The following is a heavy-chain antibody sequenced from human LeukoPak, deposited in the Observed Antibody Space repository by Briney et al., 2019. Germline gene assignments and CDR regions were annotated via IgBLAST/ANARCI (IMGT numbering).Heavy chain of an antibody. CDR2: ISSRTGKR. CDR1: GFTFSNYS. CDR3: ARETEPLDYDDSTNLDY. J-gene: IGHJ4*02. V-gene: IGHV3-21*01. Sequence: GGSLTLSCAASGFTFSNYSMNWVRQAPGKELAWVGFISSRTGKRYYADSLKGRFTNSRDTPKSALYLPMNSLRAEDTAVYYCARETEPLDYDDSTNLDYWGQGTLVTVSS. D-gene: IGHD4-17*01.